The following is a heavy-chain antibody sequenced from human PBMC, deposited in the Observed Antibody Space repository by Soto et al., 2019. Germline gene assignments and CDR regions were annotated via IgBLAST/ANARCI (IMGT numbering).Heavy chain of an antibody. Sequence: PSETLSLTCTVSGGSVSSSTYYWGWIRRPPGKGLEWIGSIDYSGSTYYNPSLKSRVTISVDTSKNQFSLRLSSVTAADTAVYYCESGYGWFDPWGQRTLVIVSS. CDR2: IDYSGST. V-gene: IGHV4-39*01. D-gene: IGHD2-2*03. CDR1: GGSVSSSTYY. CDR3: ESGYGWFDP. J-gene: IGHJ5*02.